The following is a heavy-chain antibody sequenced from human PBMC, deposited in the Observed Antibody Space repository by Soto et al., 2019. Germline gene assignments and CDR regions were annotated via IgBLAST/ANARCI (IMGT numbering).Heavy chain of an antibody. CDR1: GFTLSRQD. Sequence: QEQMVESGGDVLQPGGSLRLSCAASGFTLSRQDMHWFRQAPGKGLEWVAVLSYDGIAQYYADSVKGRFTISRDNSKNTLDLQMNSLRVEDTALYYGVKGGWYGTSSPSDRWGHGTLVTVSS. V-gene: IGHV3-30*18. D-gene: IGHD6-6*01. CDR2: LSYDGIAQ. CDR3: VKGGWYGTSSPSDR. J-gene: IGHJ5*02.